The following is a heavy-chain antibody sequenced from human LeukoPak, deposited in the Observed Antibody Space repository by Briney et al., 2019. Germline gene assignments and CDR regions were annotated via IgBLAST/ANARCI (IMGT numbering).Heavy chain of an antibody. J-gene: IGHJ4*02. CDR3: ARDSYSGSYFFDY. Sequence: GWISAYNGNTNYAQKLQGRVTMTTDTSTSTACMELRSLRSDDTAVYYCARDSYSGSYFFDYWGQGTLVTVSS. CDR2: ISAYNGNT. V-gene: IGHV1-18*01. D-gene: IGHD1-26*01.